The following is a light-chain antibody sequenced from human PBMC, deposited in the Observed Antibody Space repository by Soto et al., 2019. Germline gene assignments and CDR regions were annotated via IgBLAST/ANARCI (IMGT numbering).Light chain of an antibody. J-gene: IGKJ5*01. Sequence: ETVLTQSPATLSLSPGERATLSCRASQSVRRFLAWYQQKPGQAPRLLIYDASNRATGIPARFSGSGSGTDLTLTISSLEPEDFAVYYCQQRGNWPPITFGQGTRLDIK. CDR3: QQRGNWPPIT. V-gene: IGKV3-11*01. CDR1: QSVRRF. CDR2: DAS.